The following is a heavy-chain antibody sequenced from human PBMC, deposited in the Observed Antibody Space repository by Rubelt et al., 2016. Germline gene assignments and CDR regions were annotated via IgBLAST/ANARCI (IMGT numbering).Heavy chain of an antibody. D-gene: IGHD2-15*01. Sequence: VQLQESGPGLVKPSGTLSLICAVSGDSISTNNWWTWVRQSPGKGLEWVGRIKSKTDGGTTDYAAPVQGRFTISRDDSKKTGYLQMNSLKTEDTAVYYCTTEPLGSDWYFDLWGRGTLVTVSS. CDR3: TTEPLGSDWYFDL. CDR1: GDSISTNNW. J-gene: IGHJ2*01. CDR2: IKSKTDGGTT. V-gene: IGHV3-15*07.